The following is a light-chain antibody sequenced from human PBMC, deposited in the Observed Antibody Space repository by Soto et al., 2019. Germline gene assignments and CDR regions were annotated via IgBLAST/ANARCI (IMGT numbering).Light chain of an antibody. CDR2: DVS. CDR1: QSITNY. Sequence: EIVLTQSPAPLSLSPGEVATLSCRARQSITNYLAWYQQKPGQAPRLLIYDVSNRATGIPARFSGSGSGTDVTLTIGSREPEDFAVYYCQQRSNWPQITFGQGTRLEIK. J-gene: IGKJ5*01. CDR3: QQRSNWPQIT. V-gene: IGKV3-11*01.